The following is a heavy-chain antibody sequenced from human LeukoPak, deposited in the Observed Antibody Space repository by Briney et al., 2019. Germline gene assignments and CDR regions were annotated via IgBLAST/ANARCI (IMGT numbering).Heavy chain of an antibody. CDR2: MNPNSGNT. D-gene: IGHD3-3*01. CDR3: ARAPYYDFWSGYYGHYYYYGMDV. CDR1: GYTFTSYD. Sequence: AASVKVSCKASGYTFTSYDINWVRQATGQGLEWMGWMNPNSGNTGYAQKFQGRVTMTRNTSINTAYMELSSLRSEDTAVYYCARAPYYDFWSGYYGHYYYYGMDVWGQGTTVTVSS. V-gene: IGHV1-8*01. J-gene: IGHJ6*02.